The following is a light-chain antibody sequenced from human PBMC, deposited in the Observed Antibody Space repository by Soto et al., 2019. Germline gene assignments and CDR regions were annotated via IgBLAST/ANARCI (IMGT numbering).Light chain of an antibody. CDR2: NNN. CDR3: VAWDDTLNGHLV. J-gene: IGLJ2*01. V-gene: IGLV1-44*01. CDR1: SSNIGRYT. Sequence: QAVLTQPPSPSGTPGQRVTISCSGSSSNIGRYTVNWYQQLPGTAPKLLIFNNNQRPSGVPDRFSGSKSGTSASLAISGLQSEDETDYYCVAWDDTLNGHLVFGGGTKLTVL.